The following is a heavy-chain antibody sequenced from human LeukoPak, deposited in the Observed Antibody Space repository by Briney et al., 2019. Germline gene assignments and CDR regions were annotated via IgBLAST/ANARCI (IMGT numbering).Heavy chain of an antibody. CDR1: GHPLCSFA. V-gene: IGHV1-18*04. D-gene: IGHD3-16*02. Sequence: ASVKVSCKASGHPLCSFAVSWVRQAPRHRLEWMGWISAYNGNTNYAQKFQGRINMTIDTSTTTAYMELRSLRSDDTAVYYCARRSIVPNWYYYGMDVWGKGTTVTVSS. CDR2: ISAYNGNT. J-gene: IGHJ6*04. CDR3: ARRSIVPNWYYYGMDV.